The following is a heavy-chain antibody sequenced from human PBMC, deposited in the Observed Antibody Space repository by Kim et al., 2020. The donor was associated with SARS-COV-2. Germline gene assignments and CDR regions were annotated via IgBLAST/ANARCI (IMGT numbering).Heavy chain of an antibody. J-gene: IGHJ5*02. CDR3: ARDRYTYGFAENYFDP. D-gene: IGHD5-18*01. Sequence: VKVSCRASGYSFTDHAIHWVRQAPGQRLEWMGWINAAYGDTKYSQKFQNRVTFTRDTSANTAYMELSSLRSEDTAVFYCARDRYTYGFAENYFDPWGQGTLVTVSS. CDR1: GYSFTDHA. CDR2: INAAYGDT. V-gene: IGHV1-3*01.